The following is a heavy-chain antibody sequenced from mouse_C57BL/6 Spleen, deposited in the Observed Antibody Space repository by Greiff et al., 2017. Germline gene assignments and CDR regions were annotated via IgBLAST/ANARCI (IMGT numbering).Heavy chain of an antibody. CDR3: ARRTGGYYAFDY. CDR2: IYIGNGYT. J-gene: IGHJ2*01. Sequence: VQLKQSGAELVRPGSSVKMSCTTSGYTFTGYGIHWVKQRPGQGLEWIGYIYIGNGYTEYTEKFKGKATLTSDTSSSTAYLQVSSLTSEDSAIDFCARRTGGYYAFDYWGQGTTLTVSS. D-gene: IGHD2-3*01. CDR1: GYTFTGYG. V-gene: IGHV1-58*01.